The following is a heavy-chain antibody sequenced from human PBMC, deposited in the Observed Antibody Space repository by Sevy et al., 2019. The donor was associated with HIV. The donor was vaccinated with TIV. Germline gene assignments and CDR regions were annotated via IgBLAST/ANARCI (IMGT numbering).Heavy chain of an antibody. CDR3: ARDHVKDGKGGDYYYHAMDV. J-gene: IGHJ6*02. Sequence: GGSLRLSCTASGFTLIDYYMSWIRQAPGKGLQWISYISGSDDSGGDDTIYYADSVKGRFTISRDNAKNSLYLQMSSLRADDTAVYYCARDHVKDGKGGDYYYHAMDVWGRGTTVTVSS. CDR1: GFTLIDYY. V-gene: IGHV3-11*01. CDR2: ISGSDDSGGDDTI. D-gene: IGHD3-16*01.